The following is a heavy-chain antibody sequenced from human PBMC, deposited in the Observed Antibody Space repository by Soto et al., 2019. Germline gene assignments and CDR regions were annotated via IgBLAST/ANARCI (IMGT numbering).Heavy chain of an antibody. J-gene: IGHJ6*02. CDR3: ARSLYYYGSGSYRNPDYYYYGMDV. CDR2: IIPIFGTA. CDR1: GGTFSSYA. D-gene: IGHD3-10*01. V-gene: IGHV1-69*01. Sequence: QVQLVQSGAEVKKPGSSVKVSCKASGGTFSSYAISWVRQAPGQGLEWMGGIIPIFGTANYAQKFQGRVTITADESTSTAYMELSSLRSEDTAVYYCARSLYYYGSGSYRNPDYYYYGMDVWGHGTTVTVSS.